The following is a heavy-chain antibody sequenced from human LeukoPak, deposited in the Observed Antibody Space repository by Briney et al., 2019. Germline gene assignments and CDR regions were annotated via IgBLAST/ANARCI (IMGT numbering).Heavy chain of an antibody. J-gene: IGHJ4*02. Sequence: ASVKVSCKASGYTFTGYYMHWVRQAPGQGLEWMGWINPNSGGTNYAQKFQGRVTMTRDTSISTAYMELSRLRSDDTAVYYCARSRDVFGYDSLYYFDYWGQGTLVTVSS. CDR2: INPNSGGT. CDR1: GYTFTGYY. CDR3: ARSRDVFGYDSLYYFDY. V-gene: IGHV1-2*02. D-gene: IGHD5-12*01.